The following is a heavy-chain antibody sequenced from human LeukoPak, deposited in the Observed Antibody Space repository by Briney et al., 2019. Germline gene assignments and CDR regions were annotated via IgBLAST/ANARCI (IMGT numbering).Heavy chain of an antibody. CDR2: IKQDGSEK. D-gene: IGHD2/OR15-2a*01. Sequence: GGSLRLSCAVSGFSFNTYWMTWVRQAPGKGLEWVANIKQDGSEKYYVDSVKGRFTISRDNAKNSLYLQMNSLRAEDTALYYCAKDIELGGGLLGAFDYWGQGTLVTVSS. V-gene: IGHV3-7*03. CDR3: AKDIELGGGLLGAFDY. J-gene: IGHJ4*02. CDR1: GFSFNTYW.